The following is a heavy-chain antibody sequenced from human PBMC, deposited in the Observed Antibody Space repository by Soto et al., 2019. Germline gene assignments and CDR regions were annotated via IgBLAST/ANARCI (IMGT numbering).Heavy chain of an antibody. D-gene: IGHD5-12*01. V-gene: IGHV3-23*01. Sequence: PGGSLRLSCAASGFTFSSYAMSWVRQAPGKGLEWVSAISGSGGSTYYADSVKGRFTISRDKSKNTLYLQMNSLRAEDTAVYYCAKSGEAGYAYCYSGMDVWGQGTMVTVSS. CDR3: AKSGEAGYAYCYSGMDV. J-gene: IGHJ6*02. CDR2: ISGSGGST. CDR1: GFTFSSYA.